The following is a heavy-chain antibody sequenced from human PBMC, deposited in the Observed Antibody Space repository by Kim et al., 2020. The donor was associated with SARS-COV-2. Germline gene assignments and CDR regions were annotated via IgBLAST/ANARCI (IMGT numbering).Heavy chain of an antibody. Sequence: GGSLRLSCAASDFTFSSYAMTWVRQGPGKGLEWVSSISASGGTIHYADSVKGRFTISRDNSRNTLYLQMNSLRAEDTAVYYCANSPDSGLDYWGQGSLVTVSS. V-gene: IGHV3-23*01. J-gene: IGHJ4*02. CDR3: ANSPDSGLDY. D-gene: IGHD3-10*01. CDR2: ISASGGTI. CDR1: DFTFSSYA.